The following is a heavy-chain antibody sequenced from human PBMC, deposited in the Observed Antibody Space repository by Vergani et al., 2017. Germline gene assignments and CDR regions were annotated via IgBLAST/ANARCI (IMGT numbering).Heavy chain of an antibody. CDR3: ARVNTETNGHLYYYYYMDV. J-gene: IGHJ6*03. CDR2: IEHTGRP. D-gene: IGHD4-11*01. V-gene: IGHV4-34*01. CDR1: GGSFTSYH. Sequence: QVQLQQWGGGLLKPSETLSLTCVVNGGSFTSYHWTWIRQSPGEGLEWVGDIEHTGRPDYNPSPKSRLTMSVDKSRNQFSLTLNSVTGTDTAIYFCARVNTETNGHLYYYYYMDVWGQGTAVTVS.